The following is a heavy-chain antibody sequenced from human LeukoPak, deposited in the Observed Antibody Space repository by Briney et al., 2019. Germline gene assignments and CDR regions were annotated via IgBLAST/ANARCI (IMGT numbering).Heavy chain of an antibody. J-gene: IGHJ4*02. D-gene: IGHD3-10*01. Sequence: KASETLSLTCTVSGGSISSSSYYWGWIRQPPGKGLEWIGSIYYSGSTYYNPSLKSRVTMSVDTSKNQFSLKLSSVTAADTAVYYCARARSAYGLDYWGQGTLVTVSS. V-gene: IGHV4-39*07. CDR3: ARARSAYGLDY. CDR2: IYYSGST. CDR1: GGSISSSSYY.